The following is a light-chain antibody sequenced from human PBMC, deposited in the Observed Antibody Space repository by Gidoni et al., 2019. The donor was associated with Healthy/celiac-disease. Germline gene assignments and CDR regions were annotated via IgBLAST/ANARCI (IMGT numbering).Light chain of an antibody. CDR3: QQYYSTPHT. V-gene: IGKV4-1*01. CDR1: QSVLYSSNNKNY. J-gene: IGKJ2*01. Sequence: DIVMTQSPDSLALSLGERATINCKPSQSVLYSSNNKNYLAWYQQKPGQPPKLLIYWASTRESGVPDRFSGSGSGTDFTLTISSLQAEDVAVYYCQQYYSTPHTFGQGTKLEIK. CDR2: WAS.